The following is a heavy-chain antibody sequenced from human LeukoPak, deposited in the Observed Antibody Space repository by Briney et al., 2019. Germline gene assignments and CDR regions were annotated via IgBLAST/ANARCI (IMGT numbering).Heavy chain of an antibody. CDR1: GFTFSNYW. V-gene: IGHV3-74*01. Sequence: GGSLRLSCAASGFTFSNYWMHWVRQAPGKGLVWVSRITSEGTSTSHADSVKGRFTISRDNAKNTLYLQMNSLRAEDTAVYYCARGQIAGGYVYFDSWSQGTLVTVSS. J-gene: IGHJ4*02. D-gene: IGHD5-12*01. CDR3: ARGQIAGGYVYFDS. CDR2: ITSEGTST.